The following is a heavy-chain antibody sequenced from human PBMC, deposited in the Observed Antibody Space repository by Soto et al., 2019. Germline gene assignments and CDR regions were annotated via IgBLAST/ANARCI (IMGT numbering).Heavy chain of an antibody. J-gene: IGHJ4*02. V-gene: IGHV3-48*01. CDR3: ARAHIVATNSY. CDR2: ISSSSSTI. D-gene: IGHD5-12*01. Sequence: PGGSLRLSCAASGFTFSSYSMNWVRQAPGKGLEWVSYISSSSSTIYYADSVKGRFTISRDNAKNSLYLQMNSLRAEDTAVYYCARAHIVATNSYWGQGTLVTVSS. CDR1: GFTFSSYS.